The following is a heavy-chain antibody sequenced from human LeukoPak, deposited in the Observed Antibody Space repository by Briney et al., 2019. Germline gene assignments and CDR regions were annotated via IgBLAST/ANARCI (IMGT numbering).Heavy chain of an antibody. CDR2: IDHSGST. D-gene: IGHD3-9*01. J-gene: IGHJ4*02. Sequence: SETLSLTCAVYGGSFSGYYWSWVRQPPGKGLEWIGEIDHSGSTSYSPSLKSRLTISVDTSKNQFSLKLSSVTAADTAVYYCARGVYDILTGYYIDYWGQGTLVTVSS. V-gene: IGHV4-34*01. CDR3: ARGVYDILTGYYIDY. CDR1: GGSFSGYY.